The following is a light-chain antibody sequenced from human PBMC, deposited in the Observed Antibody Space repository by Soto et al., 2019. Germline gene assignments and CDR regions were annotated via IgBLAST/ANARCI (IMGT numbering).Light chain of an antibody. CDR3: EETNCCPRFA. V-gene: IGKV1-12*01. J-gene: IGKJ3*01. CDR1: QGVSKW. Sequence: DIQMTQSPSSVSASTGDRVTITCRASQGVSKWLAWYQQKPGKAPKVLIYAASTLESGVPSRFSGSESWTDFTPAISSPQAEDSATYECEETNCCPRFAFGPGTKVESK. CDR2: AAS.